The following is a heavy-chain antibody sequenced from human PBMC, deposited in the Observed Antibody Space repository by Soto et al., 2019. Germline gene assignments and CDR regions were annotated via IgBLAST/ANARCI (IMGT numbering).Heavy chain of an antibody. D-gene: IGHD2-2*01. Sequence: GASVKVSCKASGGTFSSYAISWVRQAPGQGLEWMGGIIPIFGTANYAQKFQGRVTITADESTSTAYMELRSLRSDDTAVYYCARDRYQLPLTTGYYGMDVWGQGTTVTVSS. V-gene: IGHV1-69*13. CDR1: GGTFSSYA. J-gene: IGHJ6*02. CDR2: IIPIFGTA. CDR3: ARDRYQLPLTTGYYGMDV.